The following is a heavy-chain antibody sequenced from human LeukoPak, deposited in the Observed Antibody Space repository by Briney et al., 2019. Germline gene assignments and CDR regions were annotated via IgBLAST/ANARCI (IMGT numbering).Heavy chain of an antibody. CDR1: GYFFSCYH. CDR2: IYIDSGDT. J-gene: IGHJ5*02. Sequence: ASVKVSCKASGYFFSCYHVHWVRQAPGQGLDWMGRIYIDSGDTNYAQKFQGRVTMTRDTSISTAYMELSSLTSDDTAVYYCAGLGSTMEGRIDPWGQGTPVTVSS. V-gene: IGHV1-2*02. CDR3: AGLGSTMEGRIDP. D-gene: IGHD3-10*01.